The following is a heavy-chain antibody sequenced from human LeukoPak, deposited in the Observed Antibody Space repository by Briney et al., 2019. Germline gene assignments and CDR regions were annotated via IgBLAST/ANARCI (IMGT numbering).Heavy chain of an antibody. CDR2: ISYDGSNE. Sequence: PGGSLRLSCAASGFTLSSYAMHWVRQAPGKGLEWEAVISYDGSNEYYAGSVKGRFTISRDNSKHTLYLQMNSPRAEDTAVYYCARPWKPVLRFLELLMSYFDYWGQGTLVTVSS. CDR3: ARPWKPVLRFLELLMSYFDY. CDR1: GFTLSSYA. D-gene: IGHD3-3*01. V-gene: IGHV3-30*04. J-gene: IGHJ4*02.